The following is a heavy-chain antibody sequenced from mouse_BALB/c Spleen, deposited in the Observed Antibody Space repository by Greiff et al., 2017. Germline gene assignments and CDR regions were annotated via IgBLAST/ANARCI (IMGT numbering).Heavy chain of an antibody. J-gene: IGHJ3*01. CDR3: ARDLESYDVWFAY. V-gene: IGHV2-9*02. CDR2: IWAGGST. Sequence: LQESGPGLVAPSQSLSITCTVSGFSLTSYGVHWVRQPPGKGLEWLGEIWAGGSTNYNSALMSRLSISKDNSKSQVFLKMNSLQTDDTAMYYCARDLESYDVWFAYWGQGTLVTVSA. D-gene: IGHD2-12*01. CDR1: GFSLTSYG.